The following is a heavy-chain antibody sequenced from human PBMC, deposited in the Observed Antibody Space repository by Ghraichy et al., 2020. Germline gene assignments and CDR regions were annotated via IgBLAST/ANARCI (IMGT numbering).Heavy chain of an antibody. D-gene: IGHD6-19*01. V-gene: IGHV4-39*01. CDR1: GGSISSSSYY. J-gene: IGHJ4*02. CDR3: AREGYSSGWLLDW. CDR2: IYYSGST. Sequence: SETLSLTCTVSGGSISSSSYYWGWIRQPPGKGLEWVGSIYYSGSTYYNPSLKSRVTISVDTSKNQFSLKLSSVTAADTAVYYCAREGYSSGWLLDWWGQGTLVTVSS.